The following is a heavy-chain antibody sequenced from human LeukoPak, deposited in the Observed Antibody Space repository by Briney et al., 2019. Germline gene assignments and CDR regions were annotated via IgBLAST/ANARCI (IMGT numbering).Heavy chain of an antibody. CDR2: IYTSGST. CDR3: ARLPWSGYPYFDY. V-gene: IGHV4-4*09. D-gene: IGHD3-3*01. Sequence: SETLSLTCTVSGGSISSYYWSWIRQPPGKGLEWIGYIYTSGSTNYNPPLKSRVTISVDTSKNQFSLKLSSVTAADTAVYYCARLPWSGYPYFDYWGQGTLVTVSS. J-gene: IGHJ4*02. CDR1: GGSISSYY.